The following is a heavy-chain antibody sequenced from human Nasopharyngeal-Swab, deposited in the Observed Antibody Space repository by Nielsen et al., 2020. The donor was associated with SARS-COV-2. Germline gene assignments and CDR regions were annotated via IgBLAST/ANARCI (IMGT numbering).Heavy chain of an antibody. Sequence: WIRQPPGKGLEWVAVISYDGSNKYYADSVKGRFTISRDNSKNTLYLQMNSLRAEDTAVYYCASLSDSSGYYYRIDGYAHDAHDAFDIWGQGTMVTVSS. CDR2: ISYDGSNK. D-gene: IGHD3-22*01. CDR3: ASLSDSSGYYYRIDGYAHDAHDAFDI. V-gene: IGHV3-30-3*01. J-gene: IGHJ3*02.